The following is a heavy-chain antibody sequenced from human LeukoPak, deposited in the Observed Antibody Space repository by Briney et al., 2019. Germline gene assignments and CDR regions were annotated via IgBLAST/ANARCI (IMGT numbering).Heavy chain of an antibody. CDR2: IYHGGDT. Sequence: SETLSLTCTVSSGSISSGTWWGWVRQPPGKGLEWIGQIYHGGDTNYNPSLKSRITISLDTSKNQFSLKLSSVTAADTAVYYCAKHRLNSGPYPSFDYWGQGTLVTVSS. D-gene: IGHD1-26*01. CDR1: SGSISSGTW. J-gene: IGHJ4*02. V-gene: IGHV4-4*02. CDR3: AKHRLNSGPYPSFDY.